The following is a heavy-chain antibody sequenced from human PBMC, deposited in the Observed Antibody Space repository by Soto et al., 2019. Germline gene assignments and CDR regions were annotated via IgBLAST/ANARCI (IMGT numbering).Heavy chain of an antibody. CDR1: GGSFSGYY. D-gene: IGHD2-2*01. Sequence: PSETLSLTCAAYGGSFSGYYWSWIRQPPGKGLEWIGEINHSGSTNYNPSLKSRVTISVDTSKNQFSLKLSSVTAADTAVYYCARTLLYCSSTSCHYYYYYGMDVWGQGTTVTVSS. CDR2: INHSGST. V-gene: IGHV4-34*01. J-gene: IGHJ6*02. CDR3: ARTLLYCSSTSCHYYYYYGMDV.